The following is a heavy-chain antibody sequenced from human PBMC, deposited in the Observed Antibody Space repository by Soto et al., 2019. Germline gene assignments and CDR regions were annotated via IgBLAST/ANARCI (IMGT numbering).Heavy chain of an antibody. CDR2: IYSGDSDT. V-gene: IGHV5-51*01. CDR3: AKKDGYEVEY. J-gene: IGHJ4*02. CDR1: GYSFVSSW. Sequence: PGESLKTSFKGHGYSFVSSWIAWVRQMPAKGLEWMGSIYSGDSDTTYTPSIQGQVIISADKSSTTVYLQWNTLKASDTAMYYCAKKDGYEVEYWGQGTQVTVSS. D-gene: IGHD5-18*01.